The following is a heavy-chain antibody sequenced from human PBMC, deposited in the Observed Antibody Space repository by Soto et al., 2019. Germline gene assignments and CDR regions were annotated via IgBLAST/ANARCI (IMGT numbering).Heavy chain of an antibody. D-gene: IGHD1-1*01. CDR1: DGSISSFF. J-gene: IGHJ3*02. CDR3: ARMNQLAPKRNAFDI. CDR2: VHYSGNN. V-gene: IGHV4-59*01. Sequence: PSETLSLTCTVSDGSISSFFWTWIRQSPGKGLQWLGYVHYSGNNNYNPSLKSRVTMSVDTSKNQFSLRLTSVTAADTAVYYCARMNQLAPKRNAFDIWGQGTMVTVSS.